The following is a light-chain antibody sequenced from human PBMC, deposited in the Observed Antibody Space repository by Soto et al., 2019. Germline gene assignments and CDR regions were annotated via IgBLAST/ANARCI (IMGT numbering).Light chain of an antibody. CDR1: QSVFASSNNKNY. CDR3: QQYYSVPFT. J-gene: IGKJ3*01. V-gene: IGKV4-1*01. Sequence: DIVMTQFPDSLAVSLGERATINCKSSQSVFASSNNKNYISWYQQKPGQPPNLLISWSSARASGVPDRFNGGGSGTDFTLTINGLQAEDVAIYDCQQYYSVPFTFGPGTKV. CDR2: WSS.